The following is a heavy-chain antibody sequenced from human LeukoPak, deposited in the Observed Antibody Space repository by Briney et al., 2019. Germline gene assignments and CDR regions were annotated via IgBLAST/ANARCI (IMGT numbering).Heavy chain of an antibody. Sequence: PSETLTLACSVSDDSIRTNSYYWGWIRQPPGKGLEWVGSLHFSGTPYYSPSLSSRVAVSRDTSNNQFSLTLKSVTATDTAVYFCTRGGAAHKLGNFWGPGILVTVSS. CDR1: DDSIRTNSYY. D-gene: IGHD2-15*01. CDR3: TRGGAAHKLGNF. J-gene: IGHJ4*02. CDR2: LHFSGTP. V-gene: IGHV4-39*01.